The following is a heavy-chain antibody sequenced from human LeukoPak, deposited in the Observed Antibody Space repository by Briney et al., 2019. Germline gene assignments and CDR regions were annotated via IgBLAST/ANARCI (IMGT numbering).Heavy chain of an antibody. V-gene: IGHV3-30-3*01. Sequence: PGGSLRLSCAASGFAFTNYAMQWVRQAPGKGLEWVAIISFDGTNKDYADYVKGRFTISRDNSENTLFLQMKSLRAEDTAVYYCTREGYYAFDIWGQGTMVTVSS. J-gene: IGHJ3*02. CDR3: TREGYYAFDI. D-gene: IGHD3-22*01. CDR2: ISFDGTNK. CDR1: GFAFTNYA.